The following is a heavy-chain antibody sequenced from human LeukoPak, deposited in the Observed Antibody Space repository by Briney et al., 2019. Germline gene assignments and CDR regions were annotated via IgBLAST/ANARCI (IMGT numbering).Heavy chain of an antibody. CDR1: GGSISSTNYY. CDR3: ASPLVVATIH. J-gene: IGHJ4*02. Sequence: SETLSLTCTVSGGSISSTNYYWGWIRQPPGKGLEWIGSIYHSGSTYYNPSLKSRVTISVDTSKNQFSLKLSSVTAADTAVYYCASPLVVATIHWGQGTLVTVSS. V-gene: IGHV4-39*07. CDR2: IYHSGST. D-gene: IGHD5-12*01.